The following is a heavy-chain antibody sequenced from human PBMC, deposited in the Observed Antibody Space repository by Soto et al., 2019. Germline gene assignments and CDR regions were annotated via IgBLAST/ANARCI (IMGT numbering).Heavy chain of an antibody. CDR3: ANSRPTMVRGVPIYYGMDV. D-gene: IGHD3-10*01. CDR1: GYTFTSYG. V-gene: IGHV1-18*01. J-gene: IGHJ6*02. CDR2: ISAYNGNT. Sequence: ASVKVSCKASGYTFTSYGISWVRQAPEQGLEWMGWISAYNGNTNYAQKLQGRVTMTTDTSTSTAYMELRSLRSDDTAVYYCANSRPTMVRGVPIYYGMDVWGQGTTVTVSS.